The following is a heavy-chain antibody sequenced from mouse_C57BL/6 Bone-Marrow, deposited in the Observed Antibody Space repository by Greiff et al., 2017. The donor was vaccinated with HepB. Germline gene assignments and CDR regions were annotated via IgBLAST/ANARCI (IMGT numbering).Heavy chain of an antibody. D-gene: IGHD4-1*01. V-gene: IGHV1-64*01. CDR3: AQTGTRGFDY. J-gene: IGHJ2*01. CDR1: GYTFTSYW. Sequence: VQLQQPGAELVKPGASVKLSCKASGYTFTSYWMHWVKQRPGQGLEWIGMIHPNSGSTNYNEKFKSKATLTVDKTSSTAYMQLSSLTSEDSAVYYCAQTGTRGFDYWGQGTTLTVSS. CDR2: IHPNSGST.